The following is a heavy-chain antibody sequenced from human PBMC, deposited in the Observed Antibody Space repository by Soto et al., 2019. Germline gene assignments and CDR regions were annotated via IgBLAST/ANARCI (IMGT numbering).Heavy chain of an antibody. Sequence: GGSLRLSCAASGFTFSSYAMGWVRQAPGKGLEWVSAISGSGGSTYYADSVKGRFTISRDNSKNTLYLQMNSLRAEDTAVYYCAKGLYYYESSAYMGYWGQGTLVTVSS. CDR2: ISGSGGST. CDR3: AKGLYYYESSAYMGY. D-gene: IGHD3-22*01. V-gene: IGHV3-23*01. CDR1: GFTFSSYA. J-gene: IGHJ4*02.